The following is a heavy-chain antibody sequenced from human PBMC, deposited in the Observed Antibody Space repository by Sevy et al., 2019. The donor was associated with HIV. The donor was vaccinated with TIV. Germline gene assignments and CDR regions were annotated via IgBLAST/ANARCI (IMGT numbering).Heavy chain of an antibody. D-gene: IGHD3-3*01. J-gene: IGHJ4*02. CDR3: ARHPRLYDFWSGQIDY. Sequence: GESLNISCKGSGYSFTSYWIGWVRQMPGKGLEWMGIIYPGDSDTRYSPSFQGQVTISADKSISTAYLQWSSLKASDTAMYYCARHPRLYDFWSGQIDYWGQGTLVTVSS. V-gene: IGHV5-51*01. CDR1: GYSFTSYW. CDR2: IYPGDSDT.